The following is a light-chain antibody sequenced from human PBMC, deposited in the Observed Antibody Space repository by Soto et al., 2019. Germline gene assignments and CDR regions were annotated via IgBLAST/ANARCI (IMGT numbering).Light chain of an antibody. CDR2: GAS. CDR1: QSVSSN. V-gene: IGKV3-15*01. CDR3: QQYNVWPLT. J-gene: IGKJ4*01. Sequence: EIVMTQSPVTLSVSPGERATLSCRASQSVSSNLAWYQQKPGQAPRLLIYGASTRATGIPDRFSGSGSGTEFTLTISSLQSEDSAVYYCQQYNVWPLTFGGGTKVEFK.